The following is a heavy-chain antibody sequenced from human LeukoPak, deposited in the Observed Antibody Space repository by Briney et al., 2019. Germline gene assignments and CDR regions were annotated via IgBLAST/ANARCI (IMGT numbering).Heavy chain of an antibody. D-gene: IGHD1-7*01. V-gene: IGHV4-39*07. J-gene: IGHJ4*02. Sequence: PSETLSLTCTVSGGSISNTTYYWGWLRRPPGEGLEWIGSIYQSGSPFYNPSLNSRVTISEAPPKSQFSLKLRSVTAADPAVYYCARGFWNYGLCQFDFWGQGTLVTVSS. CDR1: GGSISNTTYY. CDR3: ARGFWNYGLCQFDF. CDR2: IYQSGSP.